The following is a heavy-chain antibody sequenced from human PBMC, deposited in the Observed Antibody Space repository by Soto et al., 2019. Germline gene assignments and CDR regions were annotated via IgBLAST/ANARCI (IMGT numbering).Heavy chain of an antibody. Sequence: GGSLRLSCAASGFTFSSYAMSWVRQAPGKGLEWVSAISGSGGSTYYADSVKGRFTISRDNSKNTLYLQMNSLRAEDTAVYYCAKDASSGYFPSISAEYYFDYWGQGTLVTVSS. D-gene: IGHD3-22*01. CDR1: GFTFSSYA. V-gene: IGHV3-23*01. CDR2: ISGSGGST. J-gene: IGHJ4*02. CDR3: AKDASSGYFPSISAEYYFDY.